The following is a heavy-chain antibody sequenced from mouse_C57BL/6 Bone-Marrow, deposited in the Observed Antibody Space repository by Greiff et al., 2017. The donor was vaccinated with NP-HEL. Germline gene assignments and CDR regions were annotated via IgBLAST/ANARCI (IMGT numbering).Heavy chain of an antibody. CDR3: ARYSRAWFAY. J-gene: IGHJ3*01. V-gene: IGHV1-53*01. CDR2: INPSNGGT. D-gene: IGHD2-5*01. Sequence: QVQLKQPGTELVKPGASVKLSCKASGYTFTSYWMHWVKQRPGQGLEWIGNINPSNGGTNYKEKFKGKATLTVDKSSSTAYIQLSSLTSEDSAVYYCARYSRAWFAYWGQVTLVTVSA. CDR1: GYTFTSYW.